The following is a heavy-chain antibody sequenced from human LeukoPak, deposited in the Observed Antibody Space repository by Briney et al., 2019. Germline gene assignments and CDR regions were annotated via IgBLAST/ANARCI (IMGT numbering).Heavy chain of an antibody. Sequence: GGSLRLSCAASGFTFSSYAMHWVRQAPGKGLQYVSAISSNGGSTYYANSVKGRFTISRDNSKNTLYLQMGSLRAEDMAVYYCARSDRLWSGYFDYWGQGTLVTVSS. CDR3: ARSDRLWSGYFDY. CDR2: ISSNGGST. J-gene: IGHJ4*02. D-gene: IGHD3-3*01. CDR1: GFTFSSYA. V-gene: IGHV3-64*01.